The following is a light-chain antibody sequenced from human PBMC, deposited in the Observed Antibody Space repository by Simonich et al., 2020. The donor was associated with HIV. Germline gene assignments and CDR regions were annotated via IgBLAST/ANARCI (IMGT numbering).Light chain of an antibody. V-gene: IGKV1-9*01. Sequence: IQLTQSPSFLSASVGDRVTITCRASQDISSDLAWYQQKPGKAPKLLIYAVSTLQSGVPSRFSGSGSGTEFTLTISSLQPEDFATYYCQHLNSFLPLTFGGGTKVDIK. J-gene: IGKJ4*01. CDR1: QDISSD. CDR2: AVS. CDR3: QHLNSFLPLT.